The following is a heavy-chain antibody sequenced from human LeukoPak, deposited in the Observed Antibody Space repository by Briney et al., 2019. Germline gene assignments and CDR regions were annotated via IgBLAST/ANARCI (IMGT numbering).Heavy chain of an antibody. D-gene: IGHD2-21*01. CDR1: GFTFSNAY. J-gene: IGHJ4*02. CDR2: IKPKTDGETT. CDR3: ITPLPYSAQ. Sequence: GGPLRLSCAASGFTFSNAYMNWVRQAPGKGLEWVGRIKPKTDGETTEYAAPVKGRFSISRDDSKNMLYLQMNSLKTEDTAVYYCITPLPYSAQGGQGTLVTVSS. V-gene: IGHV3-15*07.